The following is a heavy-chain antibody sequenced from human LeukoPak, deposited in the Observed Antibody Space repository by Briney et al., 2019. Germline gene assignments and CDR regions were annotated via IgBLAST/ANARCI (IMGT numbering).Heavy chain of an antibody. CDR3: ARGPNLGYCSGGSCP. CDR2: IGTAFDT. V-gene: IGHV3-13*01. Sequence: PGGSLRLSCAASGFTFSTFDFHWVRQVTGKGLEWVSAIGTAFDTSYADSVKGRFTISRDNAKNSLYLQMNSLRAEDTAVYYCARGPNLGYCSGGSCPWGQGTLVTVSS. D-gene: IGHD2-15*01. CDR1: GFTFSTFD. J-gene: IGHJ5*02.